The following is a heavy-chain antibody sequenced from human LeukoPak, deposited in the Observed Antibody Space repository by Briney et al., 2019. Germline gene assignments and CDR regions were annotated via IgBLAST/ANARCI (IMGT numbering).Heavy chain of an antibody. J-gene: IGHJ3*02. CDR1: GLTFSTYW. D-gene: IGHD2-15*01. Sequence: PGGSLRLSCAASGLTFSTYWMHWVRQVPGKGLVWVSQINGDGGSTFYADSAKGRFTISRDNSKNTLYLQVNSLRVEDTAVYYCARGGVPGGFDIWGQGTTVTV. CDR3: ARGGVPGGFDI. V-gene: IGHV3-74*01. CDR2: INGDGGST.